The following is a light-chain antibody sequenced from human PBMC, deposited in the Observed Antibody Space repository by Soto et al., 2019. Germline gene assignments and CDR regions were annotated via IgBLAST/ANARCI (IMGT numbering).Light chain of an antibody. CDR1: SSNIGSNY. V-gene: IGLV1-47*02. CDR2: SNN. Sequence: QSVLTQPPSASGTPGQRVTISCSGSSSNIGSNYVYWYQQLPGTAPQLLIYSNNQRPSGVPDRFSGSKSGTSASLAISGLRSEDEADYYCAAWDDSLSGPNVFGTGTKLTVL. CDR3: AAWDDSLSGPNV. J-gene: IGLJ1*01.